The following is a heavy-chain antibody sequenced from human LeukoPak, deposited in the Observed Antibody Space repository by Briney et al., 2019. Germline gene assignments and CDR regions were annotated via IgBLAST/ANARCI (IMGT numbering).Heavy chain of an antibody. CDR1: GGSISSYY. J-gene: IGHJ4*02. D-gene: IGHD5-24*01. CDR3: ARGARDGYNYHY. Sequence: SSETLSLTCTVSGGSISSYYWSWIRQPPGKGLEWIGYIYYSGSTNYNPSLKSRVTISVDTSKNQFSLKLSSVTAADTAVYYCARGARDGYNYHYWGQGTLVTVPS. CDR2: IYYSGST. V-gene: IGHV4-59*01.